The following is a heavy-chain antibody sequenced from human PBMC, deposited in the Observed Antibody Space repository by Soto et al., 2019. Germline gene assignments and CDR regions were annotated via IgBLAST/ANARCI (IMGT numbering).Heavy chain of an antibody. CDR1: GGTFSSYA. J-gene: IGHJ5*02. D-gene: IGHD3-10*01. Sequence: QVQLVQSGAEVKKPGSSVKVSCKASGGTFSSYAISWVRQAPGQGLEWMGGIIPIFGTANYAQKFQGRVTITADESTSTAYMELSSLRSEVTAVYYCARAIATMVRGALNWFDPWGQGTLVTVSS. CDR3: ARAIATMVRGALNWFDP. V-gene: IGHV1-69*01. CDR2: IIPIFGTA.